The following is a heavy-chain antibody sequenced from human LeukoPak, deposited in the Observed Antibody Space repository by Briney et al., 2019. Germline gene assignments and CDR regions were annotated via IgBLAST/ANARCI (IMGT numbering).Heavy chain of an antibody. Sequence: GGSLRLSCAASGFTFSSYDMHWVRQATGKGLEWVSAIGTAGDTYYPGSVKGRFTISRENAKNSLYLQMNSLRAEDTALYYCARDPAWGAFDIWGQGTMATVSS. D-gene: IGHD7-27*01. CDR1: GFTFSSYD. V-gene: IGHV3-13*01. J-gene: IGHJ3*02. CDR2: IGTAGDT. CDR3: ARDPAWGAFDI.